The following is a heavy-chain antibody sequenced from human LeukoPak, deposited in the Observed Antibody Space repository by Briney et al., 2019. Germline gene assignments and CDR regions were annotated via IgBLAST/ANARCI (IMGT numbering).Heavy chain of an antibody. CDR2: IYYSGST. Sequence: SSETLSLTCTVYGGSISSYYWSWIRQPPGKGLEWIGYIYYSGSTNYNPSLKSRVTISVDTSKNQFSLKLTSVTAADTAVYYCARVDRIAVHSWGQGTLVTVSS. D-gene: IGHD6-19*01. V-gene: IGHV4-59*01. J-gene: IGHJ4*02. CDR3: ARVDRIAVHS. CDR1: GGSISSYY.